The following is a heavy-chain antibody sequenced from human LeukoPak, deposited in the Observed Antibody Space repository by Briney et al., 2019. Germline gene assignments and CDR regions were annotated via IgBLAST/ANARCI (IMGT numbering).Heavy chain of an antibody. J-gene: IGHJ4*02. CDR2: IYYSGST. D-gene: IGHD6-13*01. CDR3: ARVIAAAGVYYFDY. Sequence: SETLSLTCTVSGGSISSYYWSWIRQPPGKGLEWIEYIYYSGSTNYNPSLKSRVTISVDTSKNQFSLKLSSVTAADTAVYYCARVIAAAGVYYFDYWGQGTLVTVSS. CDR1: GGSISSYY. V-gene: IGHV4-59*01.